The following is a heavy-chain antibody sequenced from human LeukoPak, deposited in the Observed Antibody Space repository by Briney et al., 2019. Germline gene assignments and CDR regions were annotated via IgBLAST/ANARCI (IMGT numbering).Heavy chain of an antibody. CDR2: ISSSGSTI. J-gene: IGHJ4*02. Sequence: GGSLRLSCAASGFTFSSYEMNWVRQAPGKGLEWVSYISSSGSTIYYADSVKGRFTISRDNAKNSLYLQMNSLRAEDTAVYYCARELYGDYYTDYWGQGTLVTVSS. V-gene: IGHV3-48*03. CDR1: GFTFSSYE. D-gene: IGHD4-17*01. CDR3: ARELYGDYYTDY.